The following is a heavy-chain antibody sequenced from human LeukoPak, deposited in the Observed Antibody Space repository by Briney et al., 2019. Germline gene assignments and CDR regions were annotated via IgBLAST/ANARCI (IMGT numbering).Heavy chain of an antibody. CDR3: ARPAVGGDSSSGRPIQAWPFDY. Sequence: SVKVSCKASGGTFSSYAISWVRQAPGQGLEWMGGIIPIFGTANYAQKFQGRVTITADESTSTAYMEVSSLRSEDTAVYYCARPAVGGDSSSGRPIQAWPFDYWGQGTLVTVSS. J-gene: IGHJ4*02. V-gene: IGHV1-69*01. D-gene: IGHD6-6*01. CDR2: IIPIFGTA. CDR1: GGTFSSYA.